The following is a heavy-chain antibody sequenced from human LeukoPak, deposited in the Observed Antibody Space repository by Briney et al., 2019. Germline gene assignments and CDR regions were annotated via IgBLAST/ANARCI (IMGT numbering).Heavy chain of an antibody. Sequence: ASVKVSCKASGYTFTYNYMHWVRQAHGQGLEWMGWINPNSGGTNYAQKFQGRVTMTRDTSISTAYMELSRLRSDDTAVYYCASLVGAGATPGNFDYWGQGTLVTVSS. V-gene: IGHV1-2*02. D-gene: IGHD1-26*01. CDR1: GYTFTYNY. CDR2: INPNSGGT. CDR3: ASLVGAGATPGNFDY. J-gene: IGHJ4*02.